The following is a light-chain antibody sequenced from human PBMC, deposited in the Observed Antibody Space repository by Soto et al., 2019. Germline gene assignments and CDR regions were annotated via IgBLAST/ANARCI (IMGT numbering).Light chain of an antibody. CDR2: DVS. CDR1: SSDVGGYNY. Sequence: QSALTQPPSASGSPGQSVTFSCTGTSSDVGGYNYVSWYQQHPGKAPKLMISDVSKRPSGVPDRFSGSKSGNTASLTVSGLQSEDEADYYCSSYAGRNPVIFGGGTKLTVL. J-gene: IGLJ2*01. CDR3: SSYAGRNPVI. V-gene: IGLV2-8*01.